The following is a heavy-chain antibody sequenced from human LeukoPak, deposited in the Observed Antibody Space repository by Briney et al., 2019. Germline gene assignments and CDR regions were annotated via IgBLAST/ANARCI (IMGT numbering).Heavy chain of an antibody. CDR1: GFTFSSDA. Sequence: GGSLRLSCAASGFTFSSDAMHWVRQAPGKGLVWVSRINSDGRSTRYADSVKGRFTISRDNAKNTLYLQMNSLRVEDTAVYYCAREIDYGEVSSDYWGQGTLVTVSS. CDR2: INSDGRST. V-gene: IGHV3-74*01. J-gene: IGHJ4*02. CDR3: AREIDYGEVSSDY. D-gene: IGHD4-17*01.